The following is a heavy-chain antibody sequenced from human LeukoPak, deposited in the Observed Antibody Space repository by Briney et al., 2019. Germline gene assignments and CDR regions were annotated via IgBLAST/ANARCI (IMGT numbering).Heavy chain of an antibody. V-gene: IGHV3-30-3*01. J-gene: IGHJ4*02. Sequence: GRSLRLSCAASGFTFSSYAMHWVRQAPGKGLEWVAVISYDGSNKYYADSVKGRFTISRDNSKNTLYLQMNSLRAEDTAVYSCANPHWLSGDYFDYWGQGALVTVSS. CDR3: ANPHWLSGDYFDY. CDR2: ISYDGSNK. D-gene: IGHD3-10*01. CDR1: GFTFSSYA.